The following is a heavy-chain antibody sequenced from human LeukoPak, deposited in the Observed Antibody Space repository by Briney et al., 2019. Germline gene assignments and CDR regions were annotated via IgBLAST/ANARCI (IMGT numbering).Heavy chain of an antibody. J-gene: IGHJ5*02. CDR2: INAGNGNT. V-gene: IGHV1-3*01. CDR1: GYTFTNYA. CDR3: ARVSQTGFDP. Sequence: GASVKVSCKASGYTFTNYAIHWVRQAPGQRLECMGWINAGNGNTRYSQKFQGRVTITRDTSASTAYMELSSLRSEDTAVYYCARVSQTGFDPWGQGTLVTVSS.